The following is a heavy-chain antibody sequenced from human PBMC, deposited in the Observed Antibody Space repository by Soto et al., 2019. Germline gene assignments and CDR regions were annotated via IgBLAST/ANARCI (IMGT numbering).Heavy chain of an antibody. J-gene: IGHJ6*02. V-gene: IGHV3-30-3*01. CDR2: ISYDGVHK. CDR1: GFSFSDYA. Sequence: ESGGGVVQPGRSLRLSCAASGFSFSDYAMHWVRQVPGKGLEWVAIISYDGVHKFYADSVKGRFTISRDNSKNTLYLQMNSLRVEDTAVYQCARDLSHCSGGICYSTIGLDVWGQGTTVTVSS. CDR3: ARDLSHCSGGICYSTIGLDV. D-gene: IGHD2-15*01.